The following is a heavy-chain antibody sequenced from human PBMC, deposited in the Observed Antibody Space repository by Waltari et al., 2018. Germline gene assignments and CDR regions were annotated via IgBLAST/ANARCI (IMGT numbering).Heavy chain of an antibody. CDR2: LSDSGGSN. CDR1: GFTFSSYA. Sequence: EVHLLESGGGLVQPGGSLRLSCVASGFTFSSYAMSWVRQAPVKGLEWVSTLSDSGGSNNYADSVKGRFTISRDDSKNTLYLQMNSLRAEDTAVYYCAKPSLDYWGQGTLVTVSS. CDR3: AKPSLDY. J-gene: IGHJ4*02. V-gene: IGHV3-23*01.